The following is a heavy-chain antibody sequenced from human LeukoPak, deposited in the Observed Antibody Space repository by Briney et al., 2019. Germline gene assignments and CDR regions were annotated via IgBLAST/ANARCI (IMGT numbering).Heavy chain of an antibody. V-gene: IGHV4-59*08. Sequence: PSETLSLTCTVSGGSINSYYWSWIRQPPGKGLECIGYIHYTGSTNYNPSLKSRVTISVDTSKNQFSLKLSSVTAADTAVYYCARVLSRGGYSILGYWGQGTLVTVSS. D-gene: IGHD5-24*01. CDR1: GGSINSYY. J-gene: IGHJ4*02. CDR3: ARVLSRGGYSILGY. CDR2: IHYTGST.